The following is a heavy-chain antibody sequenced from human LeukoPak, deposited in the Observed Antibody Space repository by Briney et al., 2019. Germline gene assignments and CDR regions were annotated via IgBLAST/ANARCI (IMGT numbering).Heavy chain of an antibody. CDR2: INPSGGST. J-gene: IGHJ6*03. D-gene: IGHD3-10*01. V-gene: IGHV1-46*01. Sequence: ASVKVSCKASGYTFTSYYMHWVRQAPGQGLEWMGIINPSGGSTSYAQKFQGRVTMTRDTSTSTVYMELSSLRSEDTAVYYCASGTSSITMVRGVMVFYYYMDVWGKGTTVTVSS. CDR1: GYTFTSYY. CDR3: ASGTSSITMVRGVMVFYYYMDV.